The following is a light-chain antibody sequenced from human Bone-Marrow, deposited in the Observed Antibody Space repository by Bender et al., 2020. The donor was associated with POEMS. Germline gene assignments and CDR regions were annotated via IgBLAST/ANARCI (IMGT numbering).Light chain of an antibody. Sequence: QSVVTQPPSLSEAPRQRVTISCSGSSSNIGNHGVNWYQQLPAEAPKLLIYYDDLLTPGVSDRFSASKSGTSASLASSKLQSEDEGLYYCSAGDDSLRGWVCGGGTRLTDL. J-gene: IGLJ3*02. V-gene: IGLV1-36*01. CDR2: YDD. CDR1: SSNIGNHG. CDR3: SAGDDSLRGWV.